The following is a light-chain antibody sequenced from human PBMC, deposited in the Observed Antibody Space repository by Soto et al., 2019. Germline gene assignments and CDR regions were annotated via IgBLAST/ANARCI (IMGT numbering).Light chain of an antibody. CDR1: QSVSSSY. CDR2: GAS. V-gene: IGKV3-20*01. CDR3: HQYGSSPQT. J-gene: IGKJ1*01. Sequence: EIVLTQSPGTLSLSPGERATLSCWASQSVSSSYLAWYQQKPGQAPRLLIYGASSRATGIPDRFTGSGSGTDFTLTISRLEPEDFAVFYCHQYGSSPQTFGQGTKVDI.